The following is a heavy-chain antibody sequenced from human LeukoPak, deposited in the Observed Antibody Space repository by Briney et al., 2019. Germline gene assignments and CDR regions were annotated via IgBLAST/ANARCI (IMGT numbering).Heavy chain of an antibody. CDR3: ARLTTDYVWGSYRSGDDAFDI. V-gene: IGHV4-39*01. Sequence: SETLSLTCTVSGGSISSSSYYWGWIRQPPGKGLEWIGSTYYSGSTYYNPSLKSRVTISVDTSKNQFSLKLSSVTAADTAVYYCARLTTDYVWGSYRSGDDAFDIWGQGTMVTVSS. CDR2: TYYSGST. J-gene: IGHJ3*02. D-gene: IGHD3-16*02. CDR1: GGSISSSSYY.